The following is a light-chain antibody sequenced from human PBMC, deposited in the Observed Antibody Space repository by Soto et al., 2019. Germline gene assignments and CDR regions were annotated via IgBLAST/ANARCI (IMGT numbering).Light chain of an antibody. CDR3: QQYNTYPWT. J-gene: IGKJ1*01. Sequence: DSQMTQSPSTLSASVGDRVTITCRASQSINSWLAWYQQMPGKAPKLLIYKASSLESGVPSRFSGSGSGTEFTLTISSLQPDDFAPYYCQQYNTYPWTFGQGTKVEIK. V-gene: IGKV1-5*03. CDR1: QSINSW. CDR2: KAS.